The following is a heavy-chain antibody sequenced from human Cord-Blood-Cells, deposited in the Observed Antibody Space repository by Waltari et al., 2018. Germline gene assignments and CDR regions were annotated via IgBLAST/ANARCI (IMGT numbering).Heavy chain of an antibody. J-gene: IGHJ1*01. Sequence: QVQLVQSGAEVKKPGASVKVSCKASGYTFTGYYMHWVRQAPGQGVEWMGWINPNMGGTNYAQKCQGWVTMTRDTSISTAYMELGRLRSDDTAVYYCASGIAAAGNYFQHWGQGTLVTVSS. D-gene: IGHD6-13*01. CDR1: GYTFTGYY. CDR3: ASGIAAAGNYFQH. V-gene: IGHV1-2*04. CDR2: INPNMGGT.